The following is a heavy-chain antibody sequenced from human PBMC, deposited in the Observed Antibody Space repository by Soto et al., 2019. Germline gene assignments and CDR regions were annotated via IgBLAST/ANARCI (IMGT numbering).Heavy chain of an antibody. V-gene: IGHV3-74*03. J-gene: IGHJ2*01. CDR3: AREGYSSAWNNWYFDL. Sequence: GGSLRLSCSDSGFTFGNFWIHWVRQAPGKGLEWVSHIGPDGTDIVYADSVKGRFIISRDNARNTVYLQMNSLEAEDTAVYYCAREGYSSAWNNWYFDLWGRGTLVTVSS. D-gene: IGHD6-19*01. CDR2: IGPDGTDI. CDR1: GFTFGNFW.